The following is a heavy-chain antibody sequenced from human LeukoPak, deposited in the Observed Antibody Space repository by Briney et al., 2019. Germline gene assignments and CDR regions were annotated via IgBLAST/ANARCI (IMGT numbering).Heavy chain of an antibody. D-gene: IGHD3-10*01. J-gene: IGHJ4*02. CDR1: GFTFDDYA. CDR2: ISWNSGSI. V-gene: IGHV3-9*01. Sequence: GGSLRLSCAASGFTFDDYAMHWVRHAPGKGLEWVSGISWNSGSIGYADSVKGRFTISRDNAKNSLYLQMNSLRAEDTALYYCAKASGHYYGSGSYYNVDYFDYWGQGTLVTVSS. CDR3: AKASGHYYGSGSYYNVDYFDY.